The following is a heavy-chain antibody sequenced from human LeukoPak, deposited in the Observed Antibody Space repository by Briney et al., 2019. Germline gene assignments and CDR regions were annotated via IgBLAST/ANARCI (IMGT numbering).Heavy chain of an antibody. CDR2: IYYSGST. CDR1: GGSISSYY. D-gene: IGHD3-3*01. J-gene: IGHJ4*02. CDR3: ASSDFWSGCRLDY. V-gene: IGHV4-59*01. Sequence: PSETLSLTCTVSGGSISSYYWSWIRQPPGKGLEWIGYIYYSGSTDYNPSLKSRVTISVDTSKNQFSLKLSSVTAADTAVYYCASSDFWSGCRLDYWGQGTLVTVSS.